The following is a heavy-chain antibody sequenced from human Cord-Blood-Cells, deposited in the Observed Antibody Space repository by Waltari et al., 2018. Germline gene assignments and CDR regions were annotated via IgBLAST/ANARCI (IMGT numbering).Heavy chain of an antibody. CDR2: IYHSGST. V-gene: IGHV4-38-2*02. CDR1: GYSIRSGYY. CDR3: ARPLKLDAFDI. J-gene: IGHJ3*02. Sequence: QVKLQESGPGLVKPSETLSLTCTVSGYSIRSGYYWGWIRQPPGKGLEWIGSIYHSGSTYYNPSLKSRVTISVDTSKNQFSLKLSSVTAADTAVYYCARPLKLDAFDIWGQGTMVTVSS.